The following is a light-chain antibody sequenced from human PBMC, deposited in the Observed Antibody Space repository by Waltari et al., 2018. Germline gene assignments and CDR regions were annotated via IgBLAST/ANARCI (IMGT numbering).Light chain of an antibody. Sequence: DIVMTQTPLSLSVTPGQPASISCKSSQSLLHSDGKTCLYWYLQKSGQSPQLLIYEVSSRFPGVPESVSGSGTGTDFTLKISRVEAGDVGIDYCMQVKDLPLTFGEGANVEIK. CDR2: EVS. J-gene: IGKJ4*01. CDR3: MQVKDLPLT. CDR1: QSLLHSDGKTC. V-gene: IGKV2-29*02.